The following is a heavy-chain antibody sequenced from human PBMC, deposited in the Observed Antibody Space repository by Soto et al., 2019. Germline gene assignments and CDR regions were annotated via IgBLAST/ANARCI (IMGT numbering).Heavy chain of an antibody. CDR1: GCPVSSNY. Sequence: GGSLRLSCASSGCPVSSNYMSWVRQAPGKGLEWVSVIYIGGATYYADSVKGRFTISRDDSKNTLFLHMNSLRAEDTAVYYCARDLNSGGLYTFDIWGQGTMVTVSS. V-gene: IGHV3-66*01. J-gene: IGHJ3*02. CDR3: ARDLNSGGLYTFDI. D-gene: IGHD6-19*01. CDR2: IYIGGAT.